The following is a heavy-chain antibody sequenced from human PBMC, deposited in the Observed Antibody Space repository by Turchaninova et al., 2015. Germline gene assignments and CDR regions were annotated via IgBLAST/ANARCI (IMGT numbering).Heavy chain of an antibody. V-gene: IGHV3-15*01. Sequence: EVQLVESGGGLVKQGGSLRRSCAASGFTFTDARIPWVSQAPGKAVEWVGRIQSKADGGKTYYATPVKGRFNISGDDSKNTLYLQMSSPKPEDTAVYYCTTAVVVATRGAYWGPGALVTVSS. D-gene: IGHD2-15*01. CDR2: IQSKADGGKT. CDR1: GFTFTDAR. CDR3: TTAVVVATRGAY. J-gene: IGHJ4*02.